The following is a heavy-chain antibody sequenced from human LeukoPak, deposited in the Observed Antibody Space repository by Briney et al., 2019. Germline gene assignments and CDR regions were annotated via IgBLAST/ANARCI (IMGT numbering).Heavy chain of an antibody. CDR3: ARRTDPYYSNYVHFDY. CDR2: IYPGDSDT. D-gene: IGHD4-11*01. V-gene: IGHV5-51*01. J-gene: IGHJ4*02. Sequence: GESLKISCKGSGYSFTSYWIGWVRQMPGKGLEWMGIIYPGDSDTGYSPSFQGQVTISADKSISTAYLQWGSLKASDTATYYCARRTDPYYSNYVHFDYWGQGTLVTVSS. CDR1: GYSFTSYW.